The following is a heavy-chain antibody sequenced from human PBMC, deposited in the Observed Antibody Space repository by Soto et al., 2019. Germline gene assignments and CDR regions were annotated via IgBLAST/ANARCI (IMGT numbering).Heavy chain of an antibody. Sequence: QVALVESGGGVVRPGRSLRLSCGASGFSFSKYGMHWVRQAPGEGLEWLSLIAYDGSEKWYAESVKGRFTISRDNSKNTLYLQMPRRGGDDTAVYFCAQGYEVSHPVASAWYSNYFYGVDVWGRGATVTVSS. CDR3: AQGYEVSHPVASAWYSNYFYGVDV. CDR1: GFSFSKYG. V-gene: IGHV3-30*18. CDR2: IAYDGSEK. D-gene: IGHD6-19*01. J-gene: IGHJ6*01.